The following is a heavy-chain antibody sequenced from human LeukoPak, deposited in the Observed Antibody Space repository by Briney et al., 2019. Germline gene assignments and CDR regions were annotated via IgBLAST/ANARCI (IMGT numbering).Heavy chain of an antibody. D-gene: IGHD3-16*01. J-gene: IGHJ4*02. CDR2: IYYSGST. CDR3: ARRYDYVWGSYSRKPAGFDY. V-gene: IGHV4-39*07. Sequence: SETLSLTCTVSGGSISSSSYYWGWIRQPPGKGLEWIGSIYYSGSTYYNPSLKSRVTISVDTSKNQFSLKLSSVTAADTAVYYCARRYDYVWGSYSRKPAGFDYWGQGTLVTVSS. CDR1: GGSISSSSYY.